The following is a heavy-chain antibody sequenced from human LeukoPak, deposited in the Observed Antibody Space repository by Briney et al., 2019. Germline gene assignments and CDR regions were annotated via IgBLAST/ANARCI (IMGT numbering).Heavy chain of an antibody. Sequence: GGSLRLSCAASGFTSSSYAMSWVRQAPGKGLEWVSAISGSGGSTYYADSVKGRFTISRDNSKNTLYLQMNSLRAEDTDVYYCAKDLHCGGNCYSDYWGQGTLVTVSS. V-gene: IGHV3-23*01. J-gene: IGHJ4*02. D-gene: IGHD2-21*02. CDR3: AKDLHCGGNCYSDY. CDR1: GFTSSSYA. CDR2: ISGSGGST.